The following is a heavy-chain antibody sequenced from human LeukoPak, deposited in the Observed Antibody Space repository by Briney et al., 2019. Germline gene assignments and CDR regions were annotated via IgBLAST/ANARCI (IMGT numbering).Heavy chain of an antibody. CDR2: ISSSSSTI. CDR1: GFTFSSYK. V-gene: IGHV3-48*04. D-gene: IGHD2-2*01. Sequence: GGSLRLSCAASGFTFSSYKMNWVRQAPGKGLEWVSHISSSSSTIYYADSVKGRFTISRDNAKNSLYLQMNSLRAEDTAVYYCTRLPEGCSSTSCYYDYWGQGTLVTASS. CDR3: TRLPEGCSSTSCYYDY. J-gene: IGHJ4*02.